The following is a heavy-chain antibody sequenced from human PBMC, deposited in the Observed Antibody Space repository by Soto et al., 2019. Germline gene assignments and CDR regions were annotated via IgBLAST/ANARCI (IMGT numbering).Heavy chain of an antibody. CDR1: GYTFTTYG. Sequence: QVQLVQSGAEVKKPGASVKVSCKASGYTFTTYGITWVRQAPGQGLEWMGWISAYNGNTNYAQKFQGRDTMTTDTSTTTAYMELRSLRSDDTAVYYCARDLYYGSGGYRWCDPWGQGTLVTVSS. CDR3: ARDLYYGSGGYRWCDP. J-gene: IGHJ5*02. V-gene: IGHV1-18*04. CDR2: ISAYNGNT. D-gene: IGHD3-10*01.